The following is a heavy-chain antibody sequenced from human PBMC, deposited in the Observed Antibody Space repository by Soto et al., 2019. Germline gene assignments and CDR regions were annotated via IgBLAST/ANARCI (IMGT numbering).Heavy chain of an antibody. CDR2: ISGSGGST. J-gene: IGHJ5*01. Sequence: PGGSLRLSCAASGFTFSSYAMSWVRQAPGKGLEWVSAISGSGGSTYYADSVKGRFTISRDNAKNSVFLQMDSLRVEDSAIYYCARERAPDIRFDSWGQGTLVTVSS. V-gene: IGHV3-23*01. D-gene: IGHD5-12*01. CDR3: ARERAPDIRFDS. CDR1: GFTFSSYA.